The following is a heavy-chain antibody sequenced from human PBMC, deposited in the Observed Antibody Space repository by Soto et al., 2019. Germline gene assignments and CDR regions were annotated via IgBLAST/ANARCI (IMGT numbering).Heavy chain of an antibody. CDR2: IIPIFGTA. CDR1: GGTFSSYA. Sequence: QVQLVQSGAEVKKPGSSVKVSCKASGGTFSSYAISWVRQAPGQGLEWMGGIIPIFGTANYAQKFQGRVTITADESTSTAYMELSSLRSEDTAVYHSARAGILRGYCSSTSCYGGAWFDPWGQGTLVTVSS. D-gene: IGHD2-2*01. V-gene: IGHV1-69*01. J-gene: IGHJ5*02. CDR3: ARAGILRGYCSSTSCYGGAWFDP.